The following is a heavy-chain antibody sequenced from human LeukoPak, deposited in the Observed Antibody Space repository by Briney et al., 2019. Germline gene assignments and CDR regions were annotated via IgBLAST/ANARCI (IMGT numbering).Heavy chain of an antibody. CDR1: GYTFTSYY. CDR2: INPSGGST. Sequence: ASVKVSCKASGYTFTSYYMHWVRQAPGQGLEWMGIINPSGGSTSYAQKFQGRVTMTRDTSTSTAYMELRSLRSDDTAVYYCAASSGRLRYWYFDLWGRGTLVTVSS. CDR3: AASSGRLRYWYFDL. D-gene: IGHD6-19*01. V-gene: IGHV1-46*01. J-gene: IGHJ2*01.